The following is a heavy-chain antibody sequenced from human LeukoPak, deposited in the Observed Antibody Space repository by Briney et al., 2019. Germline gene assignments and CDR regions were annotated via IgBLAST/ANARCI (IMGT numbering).Heavy chain of an antibody. V-gene: IGHV3-7*01. CDR1: GFTFSSYW. D-gene: IGHD3-9*01. J-gene: IGHJ5*02. CDR2: IKQDGSEK. CDR3: AGGSGYLITS. Sequence: GGSLRLSCAASGFTFSSYWMSWVRQAPGKGLEWVANIKQDGSEKYYVDSVKGRFTISRDNAKNSLHLQVNSLRAEDTAVYYCAGGSGYLITSWGQGTLVTVSS.